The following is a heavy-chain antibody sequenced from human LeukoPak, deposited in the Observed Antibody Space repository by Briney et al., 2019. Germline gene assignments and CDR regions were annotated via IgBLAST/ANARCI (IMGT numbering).Heavy chain of an antibody. CDR2: IKQDGSEK. CDR1: GFTFSSYW. V-gene: IGHV3-7*01. J-gene: IGHJ4*02. D-gene: IGHD1-26*01. CDR3: ERDHMGYDY. Sequence: PGGSLRLSCAASGFTFSSYWMSWVRQAPGKGLEWVANIKQDGSEKYYVDSVKGRFTISRDNAKNSLYLQTNSLRAEDTAVYYYERDHMGYDYCGQGTLVTVSS.